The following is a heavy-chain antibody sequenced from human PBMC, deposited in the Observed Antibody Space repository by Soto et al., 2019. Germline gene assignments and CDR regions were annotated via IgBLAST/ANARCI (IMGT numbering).Heavy chain of an antibody. CDR2: ISRGATTT. Sequence: GGSLRLSCAVSGLTFSSFEMDWVRQAAGKGPECISYISRGATTTYYADSVRGRFTISRDDAENSVFLQMDSLRVEDTAIYFCATRSTDYYFYWGQGTLVTVYS. CDR1: GLTFSSFE. D-gene: IGHD3-9*01. CDR3: ATRSTDYYFY. V-gene: IGHV3-48*03. J-gene: IGHJ4*02.